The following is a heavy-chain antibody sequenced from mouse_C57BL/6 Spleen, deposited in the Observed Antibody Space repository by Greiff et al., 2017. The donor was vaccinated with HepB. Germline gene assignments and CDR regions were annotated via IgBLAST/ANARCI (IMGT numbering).Heavy chain of an antibody. CDR2: ISSGSSTI. J-gene: IGHJ1*03. Sequence: EVKLVESGGGLVKPGGSLKLSCAASGFTFSDYGIHWVRQAPEKGLEWVAYISSGSSTIYYADTVKGRFTISRDNAKNTLFLQMTSLRSEDTAMYYCARGYYGSSYYWYFDVWGTGTTVTVSS. CDR3: ARGYYGSSYYWYFDV. D-gene: IGHD1-1*01. V-gene: IGHV5-17*01. CDR1: GFTFSDYG.